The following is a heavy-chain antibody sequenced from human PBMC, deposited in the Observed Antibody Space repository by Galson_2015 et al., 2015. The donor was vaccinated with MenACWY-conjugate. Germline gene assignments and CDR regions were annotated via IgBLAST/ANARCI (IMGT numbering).Heavy chain of an antibody. V-gene: IGHV3-23*01. D-gene: IGHD3-10*01. Sequence: SLRLSCAASGFTFSSYAMSWVRQTPGEGLEWVSGIRGSGTRTYYADSVKGRFTISRDNSKKMLYLQMNGLRAEDTAVYYCAKDHNHGSGSSLLDMDVWGQGTTVTVSS. J-gene: IGHJ6*02. CDR2: IRGSGTRT. CDR1: GFTFSSYA. CDR3: AKDHNHGSGSSLLDMDV.